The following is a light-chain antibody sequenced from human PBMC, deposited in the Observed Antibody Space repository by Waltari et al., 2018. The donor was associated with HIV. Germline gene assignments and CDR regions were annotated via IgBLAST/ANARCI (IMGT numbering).Light chain of an antibody. CDR2: DAS. CDR3: QQRSNWAFT. CDR1: QSVSSY. Sequence: EIVLTQSPATLSLSPGERATLSCRASQSVSSYLAWYQQKPGQAPRLLIYDASNRATGIPARFSGSGSWTDFTLTISSLEPEDFAVYYCQQRSNWAFTFGPGTKVDIK. V-gene: IGKV3-11*01. J-gene: IGKJ3*01.